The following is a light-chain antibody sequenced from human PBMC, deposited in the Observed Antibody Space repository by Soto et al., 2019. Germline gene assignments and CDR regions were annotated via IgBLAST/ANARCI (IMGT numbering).Light chain of an antibody. CDR2: DIF. Sequence: EIVMTQSAATLSVSPGERATLSCRASQSVGSDLAWYQQRPGQAPRLVIYDIFTRATGVRTRISGSGSGTEFTLTISRLQSEDFAVYYCQQYNSWPLTFGGGTKVDIK. CDR1: QSVGSD. CDR3: QQYNSWPLT. V-gene: IGKV3D-15*01. J-gene: IGKJ4*01.